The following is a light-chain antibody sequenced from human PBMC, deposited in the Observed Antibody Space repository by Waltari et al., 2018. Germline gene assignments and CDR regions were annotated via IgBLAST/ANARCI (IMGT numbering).Light chain of an antibody. CDR1: ALPQKY. CDR3: LSTDSSGTHRV. CDR2: DDT. J-gene: IGLJ2*01. Sequence: SYELTQPPSVSVSPGQTARITCSGDALPQKYVYWYQQKSGQAPGLVIYDDTRRPSGIPERFSGSSSGTMATLTISGAQVEDETDYYCLSTDSSGTHRVFGGGTKLTVL. V-gene: IGLV3-10*01.